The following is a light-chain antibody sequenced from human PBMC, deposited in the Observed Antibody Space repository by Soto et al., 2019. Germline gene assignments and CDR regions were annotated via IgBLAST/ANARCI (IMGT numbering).Light chain of an antibody. V-gene: IGKV3-20*01. CDR1: QSVSSSY. CDR3: QKYGSSPP. Sequence: EIVLTQSPGTLSLSPGERATLSCRASQSVSSSYLAWYQQKPGQAPRLLIYGASSRATGIPDRFSGSGSGKDFTLTISRLEPEELAVYYCQKYGSSPPFGQGTKGKSN. CDR2: GAS. J-gene: IGKJ1*01.